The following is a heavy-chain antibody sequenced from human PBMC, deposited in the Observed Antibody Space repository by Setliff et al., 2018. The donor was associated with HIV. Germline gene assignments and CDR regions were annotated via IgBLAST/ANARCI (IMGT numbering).Heavy chain of an antibody. Sequence: NPGGSLRLSCAASGFTFSNAWMTWVRQAPGKGLEWVGRVKSKTDGETADYATPVKGRFTISRDDSKNTVYLQMNSLKTEDTAVYYCTRNSPGPWGQGTLVTVSS. CDR2: VKSKTDGETA. CDR1: GFTFSNAW. CDR3: TRNSPGP. V-gene: IGHV3-15*01. J-gene: IGHJ5*02. D-gene: IGHD5-18*01.